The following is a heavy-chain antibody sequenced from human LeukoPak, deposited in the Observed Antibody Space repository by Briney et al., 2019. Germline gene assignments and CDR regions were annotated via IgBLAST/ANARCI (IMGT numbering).Heavy chain of an antibody. V-gene: IGHV4-39*01. J-gene: IGHJ4*02. D-gene: IGHD3-10*01. CDR1: GGSISSSSYY. Sequence: SETLSLTCTVSGGSISSSSYYWGWIRQPPGKGLEWIVSIYYSGSTYYNPSLKSRVTISVDTSKNQFSLKLSSVTAADTAVYYCARQQSAGAFDYWGQGTLVTVSS. CDR2: IYYSGST. CDR3: ARQQSAGAFDY.